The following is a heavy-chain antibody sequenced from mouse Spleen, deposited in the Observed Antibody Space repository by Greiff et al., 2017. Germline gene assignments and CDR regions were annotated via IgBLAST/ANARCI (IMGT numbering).Heavy chain of an antibody. Sequence: QVQLKQSGAELVRPGASVTLSCKASGYTFTDYEMHWVKQTPVHGLEWIGAIDPETGGTAYNQKFKGKAILTADKSSSTAYMELRSLTSEDSAVYYCTRSDSYYSYDYWGQGTTLTVSS. D-gene: IGHD2-12*01. V-gene: IGHV1-15*01. CDR2: IDPETGGT. J-gene: IGHJ2*01. CDR1: GYTFTDYE. CDR3: TRSDSYYSYDY.